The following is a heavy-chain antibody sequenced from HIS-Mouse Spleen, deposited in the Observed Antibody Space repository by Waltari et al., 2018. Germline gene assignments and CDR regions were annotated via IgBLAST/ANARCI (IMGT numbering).Heavy chain of an antibody. CDR2: IYPGDSDT. Sequence: EVQLVQSGAEVKKPGESLKISCKGSGYSFTSYWIGWVRQMPGKGLEWMGIIYPGDSDTRYSPSFQGQVTISADKSISTAYLQWSSLKASDTAMYYCARRDLRYYDFWSGYSYYFDYWGQGTLVTVSS. J-gene: IGHJ4*02. D-gene: IGHD3-3*01. CDR3: ARRDLRYYDFWSGYSYYFDY. CDR1: GYSFTSYW. V-gene: IGHV5-51*03.